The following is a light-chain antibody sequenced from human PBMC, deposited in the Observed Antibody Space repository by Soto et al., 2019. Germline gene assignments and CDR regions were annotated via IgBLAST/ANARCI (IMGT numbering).Light chain of an antibody. V-gene: IGKV3-20*01. CDR2: AAS. Sequence: EIVLTQSPGTLSLSPGEGATLSCRASQTISNNYLAWYQHKPGQAPRPLIYAASTRATGIPDRFSGSGSGADFTLTVNRLEPEDFAVYYCQQYGTSPRTFGQGTKVEI. CDR3: QQYGTSPRT. J-gene: IGKJ1*01. CDR1: QTISNNY.